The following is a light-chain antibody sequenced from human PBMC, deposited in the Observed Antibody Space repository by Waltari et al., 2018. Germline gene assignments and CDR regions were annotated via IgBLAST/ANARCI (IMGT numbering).Light chain of an antibody. J-gene: IGLJ3*02. CDR3: NSYTGSSSWV. CDR2: DVS. CDR1: SSDVGFYNY. Sequence: QSALTQPASVSGSPGQSITISCYGTSSDVGFYNYVSWYQQHPGKAPKLMIYDVSQRPCGVSARFSRSKSGNTASLTISGLQAEDEADYYCNSYTGSSSWVFGGGTKVTV. V-gene: IGLV2-14*01.